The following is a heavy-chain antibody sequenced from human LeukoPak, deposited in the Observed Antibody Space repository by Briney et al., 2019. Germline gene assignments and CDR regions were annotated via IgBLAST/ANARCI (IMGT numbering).Heavy chain of an antibody. CDR3: ARDEYSSGPKDY. CDR2: IYYSGST. D-gene: IGHD6-19*01. CDR1: GGSISSSNYY. Sequence: SETLSLTCTVSGGSISSSNYYWGWIRQPPGKGLEWIGSIYYSGSTYYNPSLKSRVTISVDTSKNQFSLKLSSVTAADTAVYYCARDEYSSGPKDYWGQGTLVTVSS. J-gene: IGHJ4*02. V-gene: IGHV4-39*07.